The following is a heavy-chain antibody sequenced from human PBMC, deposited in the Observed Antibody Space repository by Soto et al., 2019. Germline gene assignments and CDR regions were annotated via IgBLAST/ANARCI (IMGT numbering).Heavy chain of an antibody. V-gene: IGHV3-30-3*01. Sequence: GGSLRLSCAASGFTFSSYAMHWVRQAPGKGLEWVAVISYDGSNKYYADSVKGRFTISRDNSKNTLYLQMNSLRAEDTAVYYCARAKKVEPQPFDYWGQGTLVTVSS. CDR3: ARAKKVEPQPFDY. CDR2: ISYDGSNK. CDR1: GFTFSSYA. D-gene: IGHD2-15*01. J-gene: IGHJ4*02.